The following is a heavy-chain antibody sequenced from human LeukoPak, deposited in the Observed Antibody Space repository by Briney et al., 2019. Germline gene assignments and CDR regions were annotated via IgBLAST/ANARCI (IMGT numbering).Heavy chain of an antibody. CDR3: ARGPDYGGNYRIFDY. CDR1: GGSFSGYY. D-gene: IGHD4-23*01. CDR2: INHSGST. V-gene: IGHV4-34*01. Sequence: PSETLSLTCAVYGGSFSGYYWSRIRQPPGKGLEWIGEINHSGSTNYNPSLKSRVTISVDTSKNQFSLKLSSVTAADTAVYYCARGPDYGGNYRIFDYWGQGTLVTVSS. J-gene: IGHJ4*02.